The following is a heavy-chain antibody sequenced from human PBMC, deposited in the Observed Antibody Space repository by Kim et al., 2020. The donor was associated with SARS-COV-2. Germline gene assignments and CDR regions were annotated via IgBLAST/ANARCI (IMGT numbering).Heavy chain of an antibody. CDR3: ASAGTLNWFDP. Sequence: TYYADSVKDRFTSSRDNSKNALYLQMNSLRAEDTAVYYCASAGTLNWFDPWGQGTLVTVSS. V-gene: IGHV3-23*01. CDR2: T. J-gene: IGHJ5*02. D-gene: IGHD6-13*01.